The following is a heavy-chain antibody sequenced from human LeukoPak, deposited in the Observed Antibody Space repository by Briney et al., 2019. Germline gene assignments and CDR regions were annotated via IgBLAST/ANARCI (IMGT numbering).Heavy chain of an antibody. CDR2: ISGSGGST. Sequence: GGSLRLSCAASGFTFSSYAMSWVRQAPGKGLEWVSAISGSGGSTYYADSVKGRFTISRDNSENTLYLQMNSLRAEDTAVYYCAKDLRPYYYDSSGYFDYWGQGTLVTVSS. CDR3: AKDLRPYYYDSSGYFDY. J-gene: IGHJ4*02. V-gene: IGHV3-23*01. CDR1: GFTFSSYA. D-gene: IGHD3-22*01.